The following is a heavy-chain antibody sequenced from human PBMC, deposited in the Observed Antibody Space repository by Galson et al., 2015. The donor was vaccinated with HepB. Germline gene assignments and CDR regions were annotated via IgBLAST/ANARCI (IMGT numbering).Heavy chain of an antibody. CDR1: GGSFSGYY. V-gene: IGHV4-34*01. CDR2: INHSGST. CDR3: ARVTDCSGGSCYRAPDY. J-gene: IGHJ4*02. Sequence: LSLTCAVYGGSFSGYYWSWIRQPPGKGLEWIGEINHSGSTNYNPSLKSRVTISVDTSKNQFSLKLSSVTAADTAVYYCARVTDCSGGSCYRAPDYWGQGTLVTVSS. D-gene: IGHD2-15*01.